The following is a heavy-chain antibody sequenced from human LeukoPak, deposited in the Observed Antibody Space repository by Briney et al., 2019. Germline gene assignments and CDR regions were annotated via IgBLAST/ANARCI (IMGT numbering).Heavy chain of an antibody. Sequence: GESLRLSCAASGFTFSDYSMNWVRQAPGKGLEWVSYISSSSSTVYYAASVKGRFTISRDNDKNSLYLQMNSLRDEDTAVYYCARDVRWLRFAFDHWGQGIPVTVSS. V-gene: IGHV3-48*02. J-gene: IGHJ4*02. CDR1: GFTFSDYS. CDR2: ISSSSSTV. CDR3: ARDVRWLRFAFDH. D-gene: IGHD5-12*01.